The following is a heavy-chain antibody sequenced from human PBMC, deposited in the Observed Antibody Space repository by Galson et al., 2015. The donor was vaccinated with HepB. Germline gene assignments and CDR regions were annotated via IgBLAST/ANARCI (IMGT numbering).Heavy chain of an antibody. CDR1: GFTFSDYG. V-gene: IGHV3-30*18. J-gene: IGHJ3*02. D-gene: IGHD4-17*01. CDR3: AKDLEATVTFYAFDI. CDR2: ISYDGSNK. Sequence: SLRLSCAASGFTFSDYGMHWVRQAPGKGLEWVAVISYDGSNKYYADSVKGRFTISRDNSKNTLYLQMNSLRAEDTAVYYCAKDLEATVTFYAFDIWGQGTMVTVSS.